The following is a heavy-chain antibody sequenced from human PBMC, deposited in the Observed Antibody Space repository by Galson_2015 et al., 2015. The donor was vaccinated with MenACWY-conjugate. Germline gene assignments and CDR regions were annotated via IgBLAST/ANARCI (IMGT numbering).Heavy chain of an antibody. D-gene: IGHD3-22*01. Sequence: SVKVSCKASGYTFTSYGITWVRQAPGQGLEWMGWISTNNGYTKFAQKVQGRVTMMTDTSASTAYMELRSLRSDDTAVYYCARDTDNYYYDSSGYYSGDYWGQGTLVTVSS. CDR2: ISTNNGYT. CDR1: GYTFTSYG. J-gene: IGHJ4*02. CDR3: ARDTDNYYYDSSGYYSGDY. V-gene: IGHV1-18*01.